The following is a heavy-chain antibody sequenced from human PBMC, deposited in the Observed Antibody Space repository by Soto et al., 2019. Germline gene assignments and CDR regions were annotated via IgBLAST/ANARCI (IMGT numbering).Heavy chain of an antibody. CDR2: IYYSGST. J-gene: IGHJ6*02. CDR3: ASTAARPKAAYYYYGMDV. D-gene: IGHD6-6*01. V-gene: IGHV4-59*01. CDR1: GGSISSYY. Sequence: SETLSLTCTVSGGSISSYYWSWIRQPPGKGLEWIGYIYYSGSTNYNPSLKSRVTISVDTSKNQFSLKLSSVTAADTAVYYCASTAARPKAAYYYYGMDVWGQGTTVTVSS.